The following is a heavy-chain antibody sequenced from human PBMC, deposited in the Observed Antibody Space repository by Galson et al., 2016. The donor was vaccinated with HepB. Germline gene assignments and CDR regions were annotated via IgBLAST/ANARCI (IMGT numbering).Heavy chain of an antibody. J-gene: IGHJ5*02. D-gene: IGHD2-2*01. CDR3: AHRRPPDAGDWSDA. CDR2: IYWDDDN. Sequence: PALVTPTQTLTLTCTFSGFSFTSTRMGVGWIRQPPGKALEWLALIYWDDDNHYRPSLNSRLTITRDTSKNQVVLTMTNVDPVDTGTYFCAHRRPPDAGDWSDAWGQGTVVTVSS. CDR1: GFSFTSTRMG. V-gene: IGHV2-5*02.